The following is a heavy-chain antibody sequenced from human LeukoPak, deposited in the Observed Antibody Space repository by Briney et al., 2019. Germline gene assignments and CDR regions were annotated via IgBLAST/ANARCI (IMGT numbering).Heavy chain of an antibody. CDR1: GYSFTSYW. V-gene: IGHV5-51*01. CDR3: ARHSRAQLLWFGKYYYYYYMDV. Sequence: GESLKISCKGSGYSFTSYWIGWVRQMPRKGLEWMGIIYPGDSDTRYSPSFQGQVTISADKSISTAYLQWSSLKASDTAMYYCARHSRAQLLWFGKYYYYYYMDVWGKGTTVTVSS. D-gene: IGHD3-10*01. J-gene: IGHJ6*03. CDR2: IYPGDSDT.